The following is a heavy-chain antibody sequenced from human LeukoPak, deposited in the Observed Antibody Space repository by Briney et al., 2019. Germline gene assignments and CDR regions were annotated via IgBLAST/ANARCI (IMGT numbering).Heavy chain of an antibody. CDR3: ARDRHYYGSGTCGY. CDR2: FSAYNGNT. J-gene: IGHJ4*02. CDR1: GYTFTSYG. D-gene: IGHD3-10*01. V-gene: IGHV1-18*01. Sequence: ASVKVSCKASGYTFTSYGISWVRQAPGQGLEWMGWFSAYNGNTNYAQKLQGRVTMTTDTSTSTAYMELRSLRSDDTAAYYCARDRHYYGSGTCGYWGQGTLVTVSS.